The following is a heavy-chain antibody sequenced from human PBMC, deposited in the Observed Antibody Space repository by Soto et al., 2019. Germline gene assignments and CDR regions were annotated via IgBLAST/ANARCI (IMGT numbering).Heavy chain of an antibody. D-gene: IGHD1-26*01. J-gene: IGHJ4*02. CDR2: ISAYNGNT. CDR1: GYTFTNYG. V-gene: IGHV1-18*01. Sequence: QVQLVQSGAEVKKPGASVKVSCKASGYTFTNYGITWVRQAPGQGLEWLGWISAYNGNTKYAQNIQGTVTMTTGTTTSTAYMDLRSLRSDDTAVYYCASDLGAQLVDYWGQGTLVTVSS. CDR3: ASDLGAQLVDY.